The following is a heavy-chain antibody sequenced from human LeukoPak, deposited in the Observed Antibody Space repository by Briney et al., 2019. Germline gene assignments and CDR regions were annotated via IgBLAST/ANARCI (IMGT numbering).Heavy chain of an antibody. Sequence: SETLSLTCTVSGYSISSGYYWGWIRQPPGKGLEWIGSIYHSGSTNYNPSLKSRVTISVDTSKNQFSLRLSSVTAADTAVYYCARERGKYSYGSSPNWFDPWGQGTLVTVSS. J-gene: IGHJ5*02. CDR2: IYHSGST. D-gene: IGHD5-18*01. CDR1: GYSISSGYY. CDR3: ARERGKYSYGSSPNWFDP. V-gene: IGHV4-38-2*02.